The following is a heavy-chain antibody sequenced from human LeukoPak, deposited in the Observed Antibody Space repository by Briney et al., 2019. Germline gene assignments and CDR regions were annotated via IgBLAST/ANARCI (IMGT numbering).Heavy chain of an antibody. D-gene: IGHD3-10*01. CDR3: ARVGDFYYYGSGSHRNWFDP. J-gene: IGHJ5*02. CDR2: ISAYNGNT. Sequence: GASVKVSCKASGYTFTSYGISWVRQAPGQGLEWMGWISAYNGNTNYAQKLQGRVTMTTDTSTSTAYMELRSLRSDDTAVYYCARVGDFYYYGSGSHRNWFDPWGQGTLVTVSS. CDR1: GYTFTSYG. V-gene: IGHV1-18*01.